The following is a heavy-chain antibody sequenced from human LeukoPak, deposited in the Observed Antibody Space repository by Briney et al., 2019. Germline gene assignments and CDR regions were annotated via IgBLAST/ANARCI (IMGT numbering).Heavy chain of an antibody. J-gene: IGHJ3*02. D-gene: IGHD1-26*01. Sequence: ASVKVSCKASGYTFTSYGISWVRQAPGQGLEWMGWISAYNGNTNYAQKLQGRVTMTTDTSTSTAYMELRSLRSDDTAVYYCARGYSGGYYLIDAFDIWGQGTMVTVSS. V-gene: IGHV1-18*01. CDR3: ARGYSGGYYLIDAFDI. CDR2: ISAYNGNT. CDR1: GYTFTSYG.